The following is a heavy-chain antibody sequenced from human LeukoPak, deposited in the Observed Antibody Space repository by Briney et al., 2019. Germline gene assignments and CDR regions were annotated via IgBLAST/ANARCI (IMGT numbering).Heavy chain of an antibody. D-gene: IGHD4-23*01. CDR3: AKDVNSAKLRIVDY. Sequence: GGSLRLSCAASGFTFSSYGMHWVRQAPGKGLEWVAVIWYDGSNKYYADSVTGRFTISRDNSKNTLYLQMDSLRAEDTAVYYCAKDVNSAKLRIVDYWGQGTLVTVSS. CDR2: IWYDGSNK. V-gene: IGHV3-33*06. J-gene: IGHJ4*02. CDR1: GFTFSSYG.